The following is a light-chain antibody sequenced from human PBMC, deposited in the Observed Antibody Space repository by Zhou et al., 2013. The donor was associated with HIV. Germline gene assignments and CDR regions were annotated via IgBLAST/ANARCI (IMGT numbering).Light chain of an antibody. Sequence: IRITQSPSSLSASTGDRVTITCRASQDISNYLNWYQQKPGKAPKLLIYAASSLQSGVPSRFSGSGSGTDFTLTISSLQPEDFATYYCQQSYSTLRTFGPGTKVDIK. V-gene: IGKV1-39*01. CDR2: AAS. CDR1: QDISNY. J-gene: IGKJ3*01. CDR3: QQSYSTLRT.